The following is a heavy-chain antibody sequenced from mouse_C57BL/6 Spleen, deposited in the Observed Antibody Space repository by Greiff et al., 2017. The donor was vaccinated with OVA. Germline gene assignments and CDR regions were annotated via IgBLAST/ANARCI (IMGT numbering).Heavy chain of an antibody. D-gene: IGHD1-1*01. CDR1: GYTFTSYW. CDR3: AVITTVRYYFDY. J-gene: IGHJ2*03. V-gene: IGHV1-69*01. Sequence: QVQLQQPGAELVMPGASVKLSCKASGYTFTSYWMHWVKQRPGQGLEWIGDIDPSDSCTNYNQKFKGKATLTVDKSSSTAYMQLSSLTSEDSAVYYFAVITTVRYYFDYWGQGTRLTVSA. CDR2: IDPSDSCT.